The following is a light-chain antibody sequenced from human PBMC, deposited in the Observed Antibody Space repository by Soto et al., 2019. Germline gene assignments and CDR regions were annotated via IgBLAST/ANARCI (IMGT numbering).Light chain of an antibody. V-gene: IGKV3-15*01. CDR1: QNVISH. Sequence: EIVMTQSPATLSVSPGERATLSCRASQNVISHLAWYQQKPGQAPRLLIYGASTRATGIPARFSGSGSGTEFNLTISSLQSEDFAVYYCQQYNIWPPLTFGGGTKVEIK. CDR2: GAS. J-gene: IGKJ4*01. CDR3: QQYNIWPPLT.